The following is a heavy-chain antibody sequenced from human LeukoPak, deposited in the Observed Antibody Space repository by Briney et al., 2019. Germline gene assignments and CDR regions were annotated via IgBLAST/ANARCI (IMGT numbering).Heavy chain of an antibody. J-gene: IGHJ4*02. CDR1: GFTFRSYE. CDR2: ISSSGSTI. V-gene: IGHV3-48*03. Sequence: PGGSLRLSCAASGFTFRSYEMNWVRQAPGKGLEWVSYISSSGSTIHYADSVKGRFTISRDSAKNSLYLQMNSLRDEAPAVYYCARGRTYGLGGDYWDQGTLVTVSS. CDR3: ARGRTYGLGGDY. D-gene: IGHD3-10*01.